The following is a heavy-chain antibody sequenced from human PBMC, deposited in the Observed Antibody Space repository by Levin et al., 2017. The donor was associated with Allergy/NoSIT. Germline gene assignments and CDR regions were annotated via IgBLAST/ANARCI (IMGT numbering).Heavy chain of an antibody. V-gene: IGHV4-30-4*01. D-gene: IGHD2-21*01. CDR2: ISYSGST. J-gene: IGHJ4*02. CDR1: GDSISNGDFF. CDR3: ASAFGGGECFDF. Sequence: SQTLSLTCTVSGDSISNGDFFWSWIRQPPGKGLEWVGYISYSGSTYYNPSLKSRPTISVDTSKNQFSLTLNSVSAADTAVYYCASAFGGGECFDFWGQGTLVTVSS.